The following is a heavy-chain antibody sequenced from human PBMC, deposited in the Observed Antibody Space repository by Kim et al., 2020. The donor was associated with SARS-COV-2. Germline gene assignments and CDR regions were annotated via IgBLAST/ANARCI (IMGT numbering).Heavy chain of an antibody. V-gene: IGHV1-24*01. CDR1: GYTLTELS. D-gene: IGHD6-13*01. CDR2: FDPEDGET. Sequence: ASVKVSCKVSGYTLTELSMHWVRQAPGKGLEWMGGFDPEDGETIYAQKFQGRVTMTEDTSTDTAYMELSSLRSEDTAVYYCATDKGGAAAGTHWFDPWGQGTLVTVSS. CDR3: ATDKGGAAAGTHWFDP. J-gene: IGHJ5*02.